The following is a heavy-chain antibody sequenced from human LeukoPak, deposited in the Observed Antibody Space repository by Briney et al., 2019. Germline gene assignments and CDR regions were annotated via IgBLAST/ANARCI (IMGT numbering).Heavy chain of an antibody. CDR3: LRAKGITMVRGDQHYYSDYMDV. CDR2: IYDSGST. D-gene: IGHD3-10*01. CDR1: GGSISSCDYS. Sequence: SETLSLTCAVSGGSISSCDYSWSWIRQPPGKGLEGNGYIYDSGSTYYNPSLKIRVTISVDTSKNQFSLRLSSVTATDTALYYRLRAKGITMVRGDQHYYSDYMDVWGKGTTVTVPS. V-gene: IGHV4-30-4*07. J-gene: IGHJ6*03.